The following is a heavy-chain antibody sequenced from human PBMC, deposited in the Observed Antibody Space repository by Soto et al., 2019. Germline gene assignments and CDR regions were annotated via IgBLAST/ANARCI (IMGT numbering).Heavy chain of an antibody. D-gene: IGHD2-15*01. J-gene: IGHJ4*02. CDR2: ISYDGSNK. CDR3: AKETYSGPLDY. V-gene: IGHV3-30*18. Sequence: QVQLVESGGGVASPGGSLGPSFAPFGSTFSSYAMHWVGQAPGKGLEWVAVISYDGSNKYYADSVKGRFTISRDNSKNTLYLQMNSLRAEDTAVYYCAKETYSGPLDYWGQGTLVTVSS. CDR1: GSTFSSYA.